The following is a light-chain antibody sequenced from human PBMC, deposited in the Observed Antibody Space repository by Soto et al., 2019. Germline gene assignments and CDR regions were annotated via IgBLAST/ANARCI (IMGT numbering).Light chain of an antibody. CDR2: STS. V-gene: IGKV3-20*01. CDR3: QQSYITPYT. J-gene: IGKJ2*01. CDR1: QSVGDTY. Sequence: EIVLTQSPGTLSLSPGERATLSCRASQSVGDTYLAWYQQKPGQAPRLLMYSTSIRATGIPDRFSGSGSGTDFTLTISSLQAEDVAVYYCQQSYITPYTFGQGTKVDIK.